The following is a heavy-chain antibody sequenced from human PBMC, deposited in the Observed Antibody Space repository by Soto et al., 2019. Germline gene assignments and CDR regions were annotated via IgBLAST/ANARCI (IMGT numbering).Heavy chain of an antibody. CDR3: VRERYSYGSEVGK. CDR1: GYSISNGYY. Sequence: PSETLSLTCTVSGYSISNGYYWGWIRQSPEKGLEWIGTIYHSGTTYYNPSLKSRVIMSIDTSKNQFSLNLKSVTAADTAVYYCVRERYSYGSEVGKWGQGTLVTVSS. D-gene: IGHD5-18*01. CDR2: IYHSGTT. J-gene: IGHJ4*02. V-gene: IGHV4-38-2*02.